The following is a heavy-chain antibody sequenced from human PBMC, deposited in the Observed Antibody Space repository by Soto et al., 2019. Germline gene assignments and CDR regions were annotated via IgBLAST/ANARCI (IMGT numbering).Heavy chain of an antibody. Sequence: ASVKVSCKASGYTFTSYYMHWVRQAPGQGLEWMGIVTPTGDYTAYAQKFQGRVTMTRDTSATTVYMELSSLTSEDTALYYCTRRPPSSGHPGLYAFDIWGQGTMVTVSS. CDR2: VTPTGDYT. D-gene: IGHD3-22*01. J-gene: IGHJ3*02. V-gene: IGHV1-46*01. CDR3: TRRPPSSGHPGLYAFDI. CDR1: GYTFTSYY.